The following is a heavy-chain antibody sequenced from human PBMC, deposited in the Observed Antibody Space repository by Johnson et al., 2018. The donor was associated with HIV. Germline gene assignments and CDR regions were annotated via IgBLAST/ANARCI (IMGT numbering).Heavy chain of an antibody. CDR1: GFTFSSYA. Sequence: VQLVESGGGLVQPGGSLRLSCADSGFTFSSYAMHWVRQAPGKGLEYVSAISSDGGSSYSATSVKGRFTISRDISKNTLFLQMNSLRHEDTAMYYCAKEGDYRVSFGHYSSDAFDMWGQGTMVTVSS. D-gene: IGHD2-21*01. CDR2: ISSDGGSS. V-gene: IGHV3-64*01. J-gene: IGHJ3*02. CDR3: AKEGDYRVSFGHYSSDAFDM.